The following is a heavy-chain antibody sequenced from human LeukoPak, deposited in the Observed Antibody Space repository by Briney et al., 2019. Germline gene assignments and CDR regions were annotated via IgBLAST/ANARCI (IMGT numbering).Heavy chain of an antibody. V-gene: IGHV4-59*01. J-gene: IGHJ4*02. D-gene: IGHD3-22*01. CDR3: ARGGAHYYPYYFGY. CDR2: IYYSGST. CDR1: GGSISSYY. Sequence: SETLSLTCTVSGGSISSYYWSWIRQPPGKGLEWIGYIYYSGSTNYNPSLKSRVTISVDTSKNQFSLKLSSVTAADTAVYYCARGGAHYYPYYFGYWGQGTLVTVSS.